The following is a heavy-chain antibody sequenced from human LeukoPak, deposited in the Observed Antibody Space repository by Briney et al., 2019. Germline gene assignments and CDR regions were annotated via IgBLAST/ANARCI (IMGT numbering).Heavy chain of an antibody. CDR2: ISAYNGNT. V-gene: IGHV1-18*01. D-gene: IGHD3-22*01. CDR3: ARVGKYYYDSSGYYGY. CDR1: GYTFTSYG. Sequence: ASVKVSCKASGYTFTSYGISWVRQAPGQGLEWMGWISAYNGNTNYAQKLQGRVTMTADTSTSTAYMELRSLRSDDTAVYYCARVGKYYYDSSGYYGYWGQGTLVTVSS. J-gene: IGHJ4*02.